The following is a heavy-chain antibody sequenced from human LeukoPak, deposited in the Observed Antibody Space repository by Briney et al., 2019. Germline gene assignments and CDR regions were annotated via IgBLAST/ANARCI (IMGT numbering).Heavy chain of an antibody. J-gene: IGHJ4*02. V-gene: IGHV3-7*01. CDR3: ARLSTAVAGGDY. CDR1: GLAFTNSW. D-gene: IGHD6-19*01. CDR2: IKQDGSEK. Sequence: GGSLRLSCAASGLAFTNSWMSWVRQTPGEGLEWVANIKQDGSEKYYVDSVKGRFTISRDNTKNSLYLQMNSLTAEDTALYYCARLSTAVAGGDYWGQGALVTVSS.